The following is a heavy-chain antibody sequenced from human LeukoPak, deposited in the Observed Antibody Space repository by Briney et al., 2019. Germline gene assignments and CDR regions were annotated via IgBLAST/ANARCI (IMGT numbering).Heavy chain of an antibody. CDR1: GFTFSNYA. D-gene: IGHD1-26*01. CDR3: VKAYSGSYYAPDYFDY. Sequence: GGSLRLSCSASGFTFSNYAMHWVRQAPGKGLEYVSAISSNGGTTHYADSVKGRFTISRDNSKNTLYLQMSSLRAEDTAIYYCVKAYSGSYYAPDYFDYWGQGTLVTVSS. CDR2: ISSNGGTT. J-gene: IGHJ4*02. V-gene: IGHV3-64D*09.